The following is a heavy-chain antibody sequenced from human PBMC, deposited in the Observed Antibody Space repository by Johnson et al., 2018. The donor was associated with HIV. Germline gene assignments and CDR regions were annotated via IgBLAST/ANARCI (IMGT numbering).Heavy chain of an antibody. D-gene: IGHD1-26*01. CDR3: ARAYSGSYINDAFDI. CDR1: GFTFSSYG. CDR2: IRYDGSNI. Sequence: QVQLVESGGGVVQPGGSLRLSCAASGFTFSSYGMHWVRQAPGKGLEWVAFIRYDGSNIYYPGSVKGRFTISRENAKNSLYLQMNSLRAGDTAVYYCARAYSGSYINDAFDIWGQGTMVTVSS. V-gene: IGHV3-30*02. J-gene: IGHJ3*02.